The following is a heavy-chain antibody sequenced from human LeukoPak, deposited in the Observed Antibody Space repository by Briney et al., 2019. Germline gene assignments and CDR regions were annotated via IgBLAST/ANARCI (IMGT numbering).Heavy chain of an antibody. J-gene: IGHJ5*02. CDR3: ARTYYYDSSGYYNNWFDP. CDR2: IIPIFGTA. Sequence: SVKVSCKASGGTFSSYAISWVRQAPGQGLEWMGGIIPIFGTANYAQKFQGRVTITTDESTSTAYMELSSLRSEDTAVYYCARTYYYDSSGYYNNWFDPRGQGTLVTVSS. D-gene: IGHD3-22*01. V-gene: IGHV1-69*05. CDR1: GGTFSSYA.